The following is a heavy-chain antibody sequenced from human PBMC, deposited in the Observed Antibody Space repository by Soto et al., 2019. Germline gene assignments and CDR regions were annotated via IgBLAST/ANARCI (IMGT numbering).Heavy chain of an antibody. CDR2: VYYSGTT. Sequence: SYNLSLTCSFSGASVSNKTYYWSWIRQPPGKRLEWLGYVYYSGTTNYTPSLKGRVTMSVDLSKNQFSLRLTSVTAADTALYYCARTTAGPNRIRQRYLFEAWGPGTLVTVSS. D-gene: IGHD1-26*01. CDR3: ARTTAGPNRIRQRYLFEA. J-gene: IGHJ5*02. CDR1: GASVSNKTYY. V-gene: IGHV4-61*01.